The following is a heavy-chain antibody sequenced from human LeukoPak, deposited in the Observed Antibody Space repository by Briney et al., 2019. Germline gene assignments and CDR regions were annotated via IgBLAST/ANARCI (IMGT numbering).Heavy chain of an antibody. Sequence: SQTLSLTCTVSGGSISSGSYYWSCIRQPAGKGLEWIGRIYTSGSTNYNPSLKSRVTISADKSISTAYLQWSSLKASDTAMYYCARRGAFRSGYYNPPAGDYYYYYMDVWGKGTTVTVSS. CDR1: GGSISSGSYY. D-gene: IGHD3-3*01. CDR2: IYTSGST. V-gene: IGHV4-61*02. CDR3: ARRGAFRSGYYNPPAGDYYYYYMDV. J-gene: IGHJ6*03.